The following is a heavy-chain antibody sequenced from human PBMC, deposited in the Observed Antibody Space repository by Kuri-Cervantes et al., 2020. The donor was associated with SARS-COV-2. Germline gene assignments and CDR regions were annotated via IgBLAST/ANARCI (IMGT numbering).Heavy chain of an antibody. D-gene: IGHD3-9*01. CDR3: ARDPVTGGYYDILTGYYRYGFDY. V-gene: IGHV1-69*13. Sequence: SVKVSCKASGGTFSSYAISWVRQAPGQGLEWMGGIKPIFYTANYAQKFQGRVTIAADASTSTAYMELTSLRSEDTAVYYCARDPVTGGYYDILTGYYRYGFDYWGQGTLVTVSS. CDR2: IKPIFYTA. CDR1: GGTFSSYA. J-gene: IGHJ4*02.